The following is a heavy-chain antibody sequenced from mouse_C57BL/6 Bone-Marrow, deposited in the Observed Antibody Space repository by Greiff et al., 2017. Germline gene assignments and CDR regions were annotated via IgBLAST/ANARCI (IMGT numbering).Heavy chain of an antibody. CDR1: GYTFTDYY. D-gene: IGHD2-4*01. Sequence: VQLQQSGPVLVKPGASVKMSCKASGYTFTDYYMNWVKQSHGKSLEWIGVINPYNGGTSYNQKFKGKATLTVDKSSSTAYMELNSLTSEDSAVYYCARGIYYDYDWGQGTTLTVSS. CDR2: INPYNGGT. J-gene: IGHJ2*01. CDR3: ARGIYYDYD. V-gene: IGHV1-19*01.